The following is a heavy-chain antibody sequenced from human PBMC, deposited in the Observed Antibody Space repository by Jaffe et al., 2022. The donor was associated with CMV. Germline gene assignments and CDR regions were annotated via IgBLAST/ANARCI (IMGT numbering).Heavy chain of an antibody. V-gene: IGHV4-39*01. CDR1: GGSVSSSNYY. J-gene: IGHJ5*02. D-gene: IGHD6-13*01. CDR3: ARITLSSSWSNNWFDP. Sequence: QLQLRESGPGLVKPSETLSLTCTVSGGSVSSSNYYWGWIRQPPGKGLDWIGSIYYSGRTYYHSSLKSRVTISVDTSKNQFSLKLTSVTATDTAVYYCARITLSSSWSNNWFDPWGQGTLVTVSS. CDR2: IYYSGRT.